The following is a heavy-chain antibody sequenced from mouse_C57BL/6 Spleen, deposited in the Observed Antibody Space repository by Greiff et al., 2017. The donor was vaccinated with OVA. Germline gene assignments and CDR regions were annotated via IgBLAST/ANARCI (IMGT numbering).Heavy chain of an antibody. CDR1: GFTFSSYA. Sequence: EVQVVESGGGLVKPGGSLKLSCAASGFTFSSYAMSWVRQTPEKRLEWVATISDGGSYTYYPDNVKGRFTISRDNAKNNLYLQMSHLKSEDTAMYYCARPDPLDVWGTGTTVTVSS. CDR3: ARPDPLDV. V-gene: IGHV5-4*01. J-gene: IGHJ1*03. CDR2: ISDGGSYT.